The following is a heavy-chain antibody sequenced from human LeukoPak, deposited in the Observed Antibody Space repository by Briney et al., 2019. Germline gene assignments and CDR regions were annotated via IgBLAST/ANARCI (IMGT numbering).Heavy chain of an antibody. Sequence: GSLRLSCAASGFTFSSYGMHWVRQAPGKGLEWVAFIRYDGNNKYYADSVKGRFTISRDNAKNSLYLQMNSLRAEDTAVYYCARTMTTVTRDFDYWGQGTLVTVSS. CDR3: ARTMTTVTRDFDY. J-gene: IGHJ4*02. D-gene: IGHD4-17*01. CDR2: IRYDGNNK. CDR1: GFTFSSYG. V-gene: IGHV3-30*02.